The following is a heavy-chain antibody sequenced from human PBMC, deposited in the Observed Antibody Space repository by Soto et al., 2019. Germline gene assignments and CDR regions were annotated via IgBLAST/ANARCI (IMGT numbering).Heavy chain of an antibody. CDR1: GFTFSNAW. J-gene: IGHJ4*02. V-gene: IGHV3-15*01. D-gene: IGHD4-4*01. CDR2: IKSKTDGGTT. Sequence: GGSLRLSCAASGFTFSNAWMSWVRQAPGKGLEWVGRIKSKTDGGTTDYAAPVKGRFTISRDDSKNTLYLQMNSLKTEDTAVYYCTTGAHDYSNYFGFGGEPDYWGQGTLVTVSS. CDR3: TTGAHDYSNYFGFGGEPDY.